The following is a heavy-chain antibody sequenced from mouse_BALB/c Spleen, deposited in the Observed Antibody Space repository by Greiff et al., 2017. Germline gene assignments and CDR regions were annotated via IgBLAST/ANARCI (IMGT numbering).Heavy chain of an antibody. CDR3: ARRSTGTHFDY. D-gene: IGHD4-1*01. V-gene: IGHV5-17*02. CDR2: ISSGSSTI. CDR1: GFTFSSFG. Sequence: EVNVVESGGGLVQPGGSRKLSCAASGFTFSSFGMHWVRQAPEKGLEWVAYISSGSSTIYYADTVKGRFTISRDNPKNTLFLQMTSLRSEDTAMYYCARRSTGTHFDYWGQGTTLTVSS. J-gene: IGHJ2*01.